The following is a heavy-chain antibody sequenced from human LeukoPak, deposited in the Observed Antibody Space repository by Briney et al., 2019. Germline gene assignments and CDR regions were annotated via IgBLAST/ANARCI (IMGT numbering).Heavy chain of an antibody. CDR1: GFTFSSYA. V-gene: IGHV3-23*01. D-gene: IGHD6-19*01. CDR3: AKKLGGTVAGYAFDI. CDR2: ISGSGGST. Sequence: GGSLRLSCAASGFTFSSYAMSWVRQAPGKGLERVSAISGSGGSTYYADSVKGRFTISRDNSKNTLYLQMNSLRAEDTAVYYCAKKLGGTVAGYAFDIWGQGTVVTVSS. J-gene: IGHJ3*02.